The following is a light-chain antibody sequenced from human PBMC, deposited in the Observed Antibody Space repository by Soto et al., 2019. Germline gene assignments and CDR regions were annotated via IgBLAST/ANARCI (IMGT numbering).Light chain of an antibody. CDR2: DAS. CDR1: HDVSRN. J-gene: IGKJ4*01. V-gene: IGKV1-33*01. Sequence: DIQMTQSPSSLSASVGDRVTIACQSSHDVSRNLNWFQQKPGEAPKLLIYDASNLERGVPSRFSPSGAGTDFPFTISSLQPEDVATYYCQQYNSMLSFGGGTEIELK. CDR3: QQYNSMLS.